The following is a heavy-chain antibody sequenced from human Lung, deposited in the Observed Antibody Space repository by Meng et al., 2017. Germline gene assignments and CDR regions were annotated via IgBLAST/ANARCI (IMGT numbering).Heavy chain of an antibody. CDR1: GGSISSGGYY. J-gene: IGHJ4*02. D-gene: IGHD3-22*01. CDR3: VGTIGYYYAMAY. V-gene: IGHV4-31*03. CDR2: IYYSGST. Sequence: QLQESGPGLVKPSQTLSLTCTVSGGSISSGGYYWSWIRQYPGKGLEWIGYIYYSGSTYYNPSLRTRVTISLDTSKNQFSLKLSSVTAADTAVYYCVGTIGYYYAMAYWGQGTLVTVSS.